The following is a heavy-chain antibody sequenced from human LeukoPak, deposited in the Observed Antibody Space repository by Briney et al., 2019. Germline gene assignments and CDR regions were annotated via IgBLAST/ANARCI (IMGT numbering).Heavy chain of an antibody. CDR2: ISAYNGNT. J-gene: IGHJ6*04. CDR1: GYTFTSYG. D-gene: IGHD3-9*01. Sequence: ASVKVSCKASGYTFTSYGISWVRQAPGQGLEWMGWISAYNGNTNYAQKLQGRVTMTTDTSTSTAYMELRSLRSDDTAVYYCARDLSLSYDILTGYYSRYYYGMDVWGEGTTVTVSS. V-gene: IGHV1-18*04. CDR3: ARDLSLSYDILTGYYSRYYYGMDV.